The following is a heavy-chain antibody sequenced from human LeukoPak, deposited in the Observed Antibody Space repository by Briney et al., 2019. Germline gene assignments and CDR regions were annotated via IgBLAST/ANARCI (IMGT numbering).Heavy chain of an antibody. CDR2: IKDDGSET. CDR1: GFTFSDYL. CDR3: AKDAAVGSSGYYYVPPLYYFHY. D-gene: IGHD3-22*01. Sequence: GGSLRLSRAASGFTFSDYLMTWVPQAPGKGLQCVANIKDDGSETYYVDSVNGRFTISRDNAKNSLYLQMNSLRAEDTAVYYCAKDAAVGSSGYYYVPPLYYFHYWGQGTLVTVSS. J-gene: IGHJ4*02. V-gene: IGHV3-7*01.